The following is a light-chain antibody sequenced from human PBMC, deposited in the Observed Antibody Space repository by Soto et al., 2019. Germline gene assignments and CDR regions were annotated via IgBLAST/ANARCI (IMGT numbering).Light chain of an antibody. CDR1: QSVRSS. Sequence: EIVMTQSPATLALSPGQRATLSCRASQSVRSSFAWYQQKPGQSPTLLIYGASTRATGIPARFSGSGCVTEFTLTLSKLLSDDFAGYYSQQYNNYPPDTFGQENK. J-gene: IGKJ2*01. V-gene: IGKV3-15*01. CDR2: GAS. CDR3: QQYNNYPPDT.